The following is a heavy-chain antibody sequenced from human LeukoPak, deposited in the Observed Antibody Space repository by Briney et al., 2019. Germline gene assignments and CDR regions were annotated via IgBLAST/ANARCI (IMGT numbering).Heavy chain of an antibody. D-gene: IGHD1-26*01. CDR3: ATKNGGSFYY. CDR1: GYTFTSYA. Sequence: ASVKASCKASGYTFTSYAMHWVRQAPGQSLEWMGWINTGNGNTEYSRKFQGRVTITRDTSARTAYMELSSLRSEDTAVYFCATKNGGSFYYWGQGSLVTVSS. J-gene: IGHJ4*02. V-gene: IGHV1-3*04. CDR2: INTGNGNT.